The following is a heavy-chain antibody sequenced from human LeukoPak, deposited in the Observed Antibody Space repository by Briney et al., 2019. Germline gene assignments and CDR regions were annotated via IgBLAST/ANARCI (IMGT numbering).Heavy chain of an antibody. J-gene: IGHJ4*02. D-gene: IGHD1-26*01. CDR1: GFTFSSYA. V-gene: IGHV3-23*01. CDR2: ISGSGGST. Sequence: GGSLRLSCAASGFTFSSYAISWVRQAPGKGLEWVSAISGSGGSTCYADSVKGRFTISRDNSKNTLYLQMNSLRAEDTAVYYCAKDYGYDGSYYDYWGQGTLVTVSS. CDR3: AKDYGYDGSYYDY.